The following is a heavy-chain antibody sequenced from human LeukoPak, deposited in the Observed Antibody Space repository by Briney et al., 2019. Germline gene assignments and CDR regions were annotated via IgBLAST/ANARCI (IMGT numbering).Heavy chain of an antibody. CDR1: SCSIGSDALY. J-gene: IGHJ4*02. CDR2: GHYTRSYSGTT. Sequence: SETLSLTCTVSSCSIGSDALYWGWIPQAPGKGLEWIVSGHYTRSYSGTTYYNRSLESRVTVSTDRSNSMCSLKLTYVPDADAPVYTCVAEAYGTGSYSKSAFWGKGALVTVSS. V-gene: IGHV4-39*01. D-gene: IGHD3-10*01. CDR3: VAEAYGTGSYSKSAF.